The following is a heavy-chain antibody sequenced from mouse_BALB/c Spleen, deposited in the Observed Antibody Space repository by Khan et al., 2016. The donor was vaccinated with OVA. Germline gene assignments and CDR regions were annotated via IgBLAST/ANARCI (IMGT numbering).Heavy chain of an antibody. CDR3: ARGGDSFFDV. V-gene: IGHV3-6*02. J-gene: IGHJ1*01. CDR2: ISYDGNN. Sequence: EVQLQESGPGLVKPSQSLSLTCSVTGYSITSGYYWNWIRQFPGNKLEWMGYISYDGNNNYSPSLKNRISITRDTSKKQFFLKLNSLTTEDTGTYYCARGGDSFFDVRGAGTTVTVSS. CDR1: GYSITSGYY.